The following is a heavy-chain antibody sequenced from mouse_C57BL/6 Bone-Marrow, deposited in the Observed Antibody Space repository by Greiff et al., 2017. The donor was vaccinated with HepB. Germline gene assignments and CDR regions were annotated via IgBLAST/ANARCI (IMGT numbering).Heavy chain of an antibody. CDR3: ARRATVVAYYFDY. CDR2: ISNGGGST. Sequence: EVNVVESGGGLVQPGGSLKLSCAASGFTFSDYYMYWVRQTPEKRLEWVAYISNGGGSTYYPDTVKGRFTISRDNAKNTLYLQMSRLKSEDTAMYYCARRATVVAYYFDYWGQGTTLTVSS. D-gene: IGHD1-1*01. CDR1: GFTFSDYY. V-gene: IGHV5-12*01. J-gene: IGHJ2*01.